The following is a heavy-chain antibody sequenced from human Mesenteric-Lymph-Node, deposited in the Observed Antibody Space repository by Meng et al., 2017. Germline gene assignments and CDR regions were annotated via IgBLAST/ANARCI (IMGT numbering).Heavy chain of an antibody. V-gene: IGHV3-21*01. CDR1: GFTFSSYS. D-gene: IGHD6-13*01. Sequence: GVLKISCAASGFTFSSYSMNWVRQAPGKGLEWVSSISSSSSYIYYADSVKGRFTISRDNAKNSLYLQMNSLRAEDTAVYYCARDTDSSSWYLDYYYGMDVWGQGTTVTVSS. J-gene: IGHJ6*02. CDR2: ISSSSSYI. CDR3: ARDTDSSSWYLDYYYGMDV.